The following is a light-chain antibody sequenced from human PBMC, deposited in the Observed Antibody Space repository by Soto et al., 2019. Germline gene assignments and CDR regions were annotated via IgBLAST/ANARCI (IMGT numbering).Light chain of an antibody. J-gene: IGKJ5*01. CDR1: QRVSSSY. V-gene: IGKV3-20*01. Sequence: ETVLTQSPGTLSLSPAERATLSCRTRQRVSSSYLAWYQQKPGQAPRLLIYGASSRATGIPDRFSGSGAGTDFTLTISRLEPEDFAVYYCQQYGSSPRITFGQGTRLEI. CDR3: QQYGSSPRIT. CDR2: GAS.